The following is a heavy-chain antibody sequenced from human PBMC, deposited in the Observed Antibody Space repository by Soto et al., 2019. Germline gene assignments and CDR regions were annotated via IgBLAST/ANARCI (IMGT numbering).Heavy chain of an antibody. CDR3: ARHPSDFWFDP. V-gene: IGHV4-39*01. CDR1: GGSISSGGYY. J-gene: IGHJ5*02. D-gene: IGHD2-21*02. CDR2: VYHSGTT. Sequence: SETLSLTCTVSGGSISSGGYYWSWIRQHPGKGLEWIGYVYHSGTTYYNPSPKSRVTVSVDTSKNQFSLKLSSVTAADTAVYYCARHPSDFWFDPWGQGTLVTVSS.